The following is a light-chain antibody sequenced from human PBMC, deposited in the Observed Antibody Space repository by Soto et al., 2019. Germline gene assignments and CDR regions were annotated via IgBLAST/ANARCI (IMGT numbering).Light chain of an antibody. CDR3: QQDGSSPWT. J-gene: IGKJ1*01. CDR2: GAS. Sequence: EIVLTQSPATLSLSPGEGATLSCRASQSVSSTFLAWYQHKPCRPPRPLIYGASSRATDIPGRFSGGGSGTDFTPTIIRLEPEDFAVYYCQQDGSSPWTFGQGTKVVIK. V-gene: IGKV3-20*01. CDR1: QSVSSTF.